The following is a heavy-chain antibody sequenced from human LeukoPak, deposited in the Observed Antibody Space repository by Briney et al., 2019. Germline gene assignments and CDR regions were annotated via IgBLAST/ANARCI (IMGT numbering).Heavy chain of an antibody. Sequence: ASVKVSCKASGYTFTGYYMHWVRQAPGQGLEWMGWINPNSGGTNYAQKFQGRVTMTRDTSISTAYMELSRLRSDDTAVYYCARSHTPITIFGVVQGYYYMDVWGKGATVTVSS. CDR3: ARSHTPITIFGVVQGYYYMDV. J-gene: IGHJ6*03. CDR2: INPNSGGT. CDR1: GYTFTGYY. V-gene: IGHV1-2*02. D-gene: IGHD3-3*01.